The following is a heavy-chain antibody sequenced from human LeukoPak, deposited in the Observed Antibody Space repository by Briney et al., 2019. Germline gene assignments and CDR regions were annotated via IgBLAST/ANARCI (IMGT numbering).Heavy chain of an antibody. CDR2: ISGSGGST. CDR3: AKEGGDYDFWSGTPDY. Sequence: GGSLRLSCTGSGFIFGDYAMNWVRQAPGKGLEWASAISGSGGSTYYADSVKGRFTISRDNSKNTLYLQMNSLRAEDTAVYYCAKEGGDYDFWSGTPDYWGQGTLVTVSS. V-gene: IGHV3-23*01. D-gene: IGHD3-3*01. CDR1: GFIFGDYA. J-gene: IGHJ4*02.